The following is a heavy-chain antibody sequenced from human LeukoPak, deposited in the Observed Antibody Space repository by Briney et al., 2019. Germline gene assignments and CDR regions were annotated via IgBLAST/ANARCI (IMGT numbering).Heavy chain of an antibody. CDR2: ISSSSSTI. CDR1: GFTFSSYS. V-gene: IGHV3-48*04. CDR3: ARGRLYYYDSSGPFDP. J-gene: IGHJ5*02. D-gene: IGHD3-22*01. Sequence: PGGSLRPSCAASGFTFSSYSMNWVRQAPGKGLEWVSYISSSSSTIYYADSVKGRFTISRDNAKNSLYLQMNSLRAEDTAVYYCARGRLYYYDSSGPFDPWGQGTLVTVSS.